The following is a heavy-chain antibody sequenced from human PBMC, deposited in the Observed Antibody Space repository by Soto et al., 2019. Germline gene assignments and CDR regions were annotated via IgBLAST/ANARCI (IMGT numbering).Heavy chain of an antibody. J-gene: IGHJ5*02. CDR1: GYTFTGYA. D-gene: IGHD6-13*01. Sequence: QVQLVQSGAEEKKPGASVKVSCKASGYTFTGYAMHWVRQAPGQRLEWMGWINAGNGNTKYSQKFQGRVTITRDTSASTAYMELSSLRSEDTAVYYCARSSIAAEEGFDPWGQGTLVTVSS. V-gene: IGHV1-3*05. CDR2: INAGNGNT. CDR3: ARSSIAAEEGFDP.